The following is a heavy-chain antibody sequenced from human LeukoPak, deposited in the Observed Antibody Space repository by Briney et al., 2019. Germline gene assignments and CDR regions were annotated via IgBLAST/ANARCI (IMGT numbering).Heavy chain of an antibody. CDR3: ARSGLEYFQY. Sequence: GGSLRLSCAASGFTFSFYSMNWVRQAPGKGLEWISFISTTSTSLFYADSVMGRFTISRDNAKNSVYLQMNSLRAEDTAVYFCARSGLEYFQYWGQGTLVTVSS. CDR1: GFTFSFYS. CDR2: ISTTSTSL. V-gene: IGHV3-48*04. J-gene: IGHJ1*01. D-gene: IGHD2-15*01.